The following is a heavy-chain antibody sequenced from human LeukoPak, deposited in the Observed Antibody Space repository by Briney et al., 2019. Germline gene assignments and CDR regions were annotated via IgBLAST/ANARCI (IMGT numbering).Heavy chain of an antibody. D-gene: IGHD2/OR15-2a*01. V-gene: IGHV1-2*02. CDR2: INPNSGGT. J-gene: IGHJ4*02. CDR3: ARDRTGEGNIDY. Sequence: ASVKVSCKASGYTFTGYYMHWVRQAPGQGLAWMGWINPNSGGTNYAQKFQGRVTMTRDTSISTAYMELSRLRSDDTAVYYCARDRTGEGNIDYWGQGTLVTVSS. CDR1: GYTFTGYY.